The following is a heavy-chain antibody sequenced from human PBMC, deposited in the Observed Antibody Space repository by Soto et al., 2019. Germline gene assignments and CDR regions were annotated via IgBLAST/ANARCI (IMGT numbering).Heavy chain of an antibody. V-gene: IGHV4-34*01. CDR1: GGSLSGYY. J-gene: IGHJ4*02. CDR3: ARGQEGVVATH. CDR2: IKDGGYT. D-gene: IGHD5-12*01. Sequence: QVQLQQWGAGLLKPSETLSLNCAVNGGSLSGYYWSWIRQPPGQGLEWIGEIKDGGYTNYSPSLKSRATISSDTSNNQFSLRLNSVTAADTGVYYCARGQEGVVATHWDQGALVTVSS.